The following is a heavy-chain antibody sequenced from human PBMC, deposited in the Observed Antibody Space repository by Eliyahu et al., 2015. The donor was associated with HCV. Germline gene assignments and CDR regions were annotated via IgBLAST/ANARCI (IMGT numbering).Heavy chain of an antibody. CDR2: IKQDGSEK. Sequence: EVQLVESGGGLVQPGGSLRLSCAASGFTFSSYWMXWVRQAPGKGLEGVANIKQDGSEKYYVDSVKGRFTISRDNAKNSLYLQMNSLRAEDTAVYYCARVYSGYDIDWFDPWGQGTLVTASS. CDR1: GFTFSSYW. J-gene: IGHJ5*02. D-gene: IGHD5-12*01. CDR3: ARVYSGYDIDWFDP. V-gene: IGHV3-7*01.